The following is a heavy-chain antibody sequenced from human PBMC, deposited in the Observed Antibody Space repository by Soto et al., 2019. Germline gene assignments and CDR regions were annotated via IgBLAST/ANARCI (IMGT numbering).Heavy chain of an antibody. CDR3: ARPPFDSSGYYRN. CDR1: GFTLSRYA. D-gene: IGHD3-22*01. Sequence: GGSLRLSCVVSGFTLSRYAMHWVRQAPGKGLEWVAAISYDGTNKNYADSVKGRFTISGDNSKDTLYLQMDSLRPDDTAVYYCARPPFDSSGYYRNWGQGTLVTVSS. J-gene: IGHJ4*02. CDR2: ISYDGTNK. V-gene: IGHV3-30*04.